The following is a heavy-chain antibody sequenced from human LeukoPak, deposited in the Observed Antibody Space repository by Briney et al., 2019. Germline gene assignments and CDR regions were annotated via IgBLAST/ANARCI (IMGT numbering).Heavy chain of an antibody. V-gene: IGHV3-7*05. J-gene: IGHJ4*02. CDR3: ARAPAFNYFDY. Sequence: GGSLRLSCAASGFTFTSYWMSWVRQAPGKGLEWVANIKQDGSEKYYVDSVKGRFTISRDNAKNSLYLQMNSLRAEDTAVCYCARAPAFNYFDYWGQGTLVTVSS. CDR2: IKQDGSEK. CDR1: GFTFTSYW.